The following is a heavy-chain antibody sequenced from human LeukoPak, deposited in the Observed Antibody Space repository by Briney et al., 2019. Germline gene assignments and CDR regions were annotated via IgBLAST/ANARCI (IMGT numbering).Heavy chain of an antibody. J-gene: IGHJ6*02. CDR1: GGSFSGYY. CDR2: IYYSGST. CDR3: ARFYDFWSGYLV. D-gene: IGHD3-3*01. Sequence: SETLSLTCAVYGGSFSGYYWSWIRQPPGKGLEWIGYIYYSGSTNYNPSLKSRVTISVDTSKNQFSLKLSSVTAADTAVYYCARFYDFWSGYLVWGQGTTVTVSS. V-gene: IGHV4-59*01.